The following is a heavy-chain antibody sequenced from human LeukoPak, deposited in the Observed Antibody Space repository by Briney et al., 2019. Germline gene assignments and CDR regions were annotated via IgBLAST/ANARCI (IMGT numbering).Heavy chain of an antibody. J-gene: IGHJ2*01. V-gene: IGHV3-30*02. D-gene: IGHD2-21*01. CDR3: ATRGDSPQWYFDL. CDR2: IRYDGSNT. Sequence: GGSLRLSCAASGFTFSSYGMHWVRQAPGKGMEWVAFIRYDGSNTYYADSVKGRFTISRDNSKNTLYLQMNSLRAEDTAVYYCATRGDSPQWYFDLWGRGTLVTVSS. CDR1: GFTFSSYG.